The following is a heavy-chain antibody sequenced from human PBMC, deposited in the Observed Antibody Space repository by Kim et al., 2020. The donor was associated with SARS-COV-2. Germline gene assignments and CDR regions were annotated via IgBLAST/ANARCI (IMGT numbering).Heavy chain of an antibody. D-gene: IGHD6-13*01. CDR2: IYSGGST. Sequence: GGSLRLSCAASGFTVSSNYMSWVRQAPGKGLEWVSVIYSGGSTYYADSVKGRFTISRDNSKNTLYLQMNSLRAEDTAVYYCARDRGAAAAQGYYYYYGMDVWGQGTTVTVSS. J-gene: IGHJ6*02. CDR1: GFTVSSNY. V-gene: IGHV3-66*01. CDR3: ARDRGAAAAQGYYYYYGMDV.